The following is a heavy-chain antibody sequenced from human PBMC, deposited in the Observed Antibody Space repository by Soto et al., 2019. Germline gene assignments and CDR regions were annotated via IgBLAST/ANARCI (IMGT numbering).Heavy chain of an antibody. D-gene: IGHD6-6*01. CDR2: ISSSSYT. V-gene: IGHV3-11*06. Sequence: PGGSLRLSYAASGFTFSDYYMSWIRQAPGKGLEWVSYISSSSYTNYADSVKGRFTISRDNAKNSLYLQMNSLRAEDTAVYYCARVGSSSSPYFDYWGQGTLVTVSS. J-gene: IGHJ4*02. CDR3: ARVGSSSSPYFDY. CDR1: GFTFSDYY.